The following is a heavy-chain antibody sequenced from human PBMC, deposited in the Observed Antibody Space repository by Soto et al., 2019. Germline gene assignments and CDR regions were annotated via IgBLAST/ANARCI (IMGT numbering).Heavy chain of an antibody. V-gene: IGHV4-61*01. CDR3: ARVLRSGYSYGYYYYGMDV. J-gene: IGHJ6*02. D-gene: IGHD5-18*01. CDR2: IYYSGST. CDR1: GGSVSSGSYY. Sequence: SETLSLTCTVSGGSVSSGSYYWSWIRQPPGKGLEWIGYIYYSGSTNYNPSLKSRVTISVDTSKNRFSLKLSSVTAADTAVYYCARVLRSGYSYGYYYYGMDVWGQGTTVTVSS.